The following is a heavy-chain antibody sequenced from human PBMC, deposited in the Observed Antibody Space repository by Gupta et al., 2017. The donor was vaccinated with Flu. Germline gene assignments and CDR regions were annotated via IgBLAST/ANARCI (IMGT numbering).Heavy chain of an antibody. J-gene: IGHJ5*02. Sequence: VSRGSIGDRSYYWAWIRQPPGKGLEWIGSLYVNVRTHYTPSLKSRVTISVDTSKNQFYLSLSSVTAADTAVYHCTREFGGSSLVVPWGQGTLGSVSS. CDR2: LYVNVRT. CDR1: RGSIGDRSYY. V-gene: IGHV4-39*01. D-gene: IGHD1-26*01. CDR3: TREFGGSSLVVP.